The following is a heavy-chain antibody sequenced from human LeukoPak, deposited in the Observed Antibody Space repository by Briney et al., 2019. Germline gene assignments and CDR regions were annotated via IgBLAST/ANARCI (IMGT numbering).Heavy chain of an antibody. CDR2: ISDSGGFT. D-gene: IGHD1-7*01. CDR1: GFTFNTYP. Sequence: PGGSLRLSCAASGFTFNTYPMRCVRHAPGKGREGFSAISDSGGFTYYADTVKGSLTISRDNSKNTLYMQMRSLIAEDTAVYYCAKDLGGITGTTGGLYFDSWGQGTLVTVSS. CDR3: AKDLGGITGTTGGLYFDS. V-gene: IGHV3-23*01. J-gene: IGHJ4*02.